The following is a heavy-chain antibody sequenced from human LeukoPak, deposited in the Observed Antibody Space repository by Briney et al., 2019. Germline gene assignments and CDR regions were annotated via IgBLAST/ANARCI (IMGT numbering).Heavy chain of an antibody. V-gene: IGHV3-23*01. CDR2: ISGSGGST. CDR3: AKNMWIQLGSPLGDY. D-gene: IGHD5-18*01. J-gene: IGHJ4*02. CDR1: GFTFSSYA. Sequence: GGSLRLSCAASGFTFSSYAMSWVRQAPGKGLEWVSAISGSGGSTYYADSVKGRFTISRDNSKNTLYLQMNSLRAEDTAVYYCAKNMWIQLGSPLGDYGGQGTLVTVSS.